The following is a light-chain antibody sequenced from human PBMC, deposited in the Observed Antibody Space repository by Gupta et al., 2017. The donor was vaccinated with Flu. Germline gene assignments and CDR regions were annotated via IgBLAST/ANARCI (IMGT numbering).Light chain of an antibody. CDR2: AAS. CDR1: QSISSY. CDR3: QQNYSTPRT. Sequence: DIQMTQSPSSLSASVGARVTITCRASQSISSYLNWYQQKPGKAPKLLIYAASSLQSGVPSRFSGSGSGTDFTLTISSLQPEDFATYYCQQNYSTPRTFGQGTRVEIK. V-gene: IGKV1-39*01. J-gene: IGKJ1*01.